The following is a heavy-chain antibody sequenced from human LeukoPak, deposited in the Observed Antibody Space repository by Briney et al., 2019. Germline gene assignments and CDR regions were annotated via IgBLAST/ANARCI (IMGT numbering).Heavy chain of an antibody. CDR1: GFSFSNYN. V-gene: IGHV3-48*02. D-gene: IGHD2-2*01. CDR2: IGSSISTI. CDR3: ARDREYCSSTSCSYYYMDV. Sequence: PGGSLRLSCAPSGFSFSNYNMNGVPQAPGKGLEWLSYIGSSISTIYYADSVRGRFTISRDNAKNALYLQMNSPRDEDTAVYFCARDREYCSSTSCSYYYMDVWGKGTTATVSS. J-gene: IGHJ6*03.